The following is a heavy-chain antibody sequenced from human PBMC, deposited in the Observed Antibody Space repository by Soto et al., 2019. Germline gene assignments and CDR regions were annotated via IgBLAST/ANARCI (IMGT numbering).Heavy chain of an antibody. CDR3: ARRWGTYFDY. CDR1: GDSISSSY. J-gene: IGHJ4*02. Sequence: SETLSLTCTVSGDSISSSYWSWIRQSPGKGLEWIGYIYYSGFTNYNPSLKSRVTISVDTSKNQFSLKLSSVTAADTAVYYCARRWGTYFDYWGQGTLVTVSS. V-gene: IGHV4-59*01. D-gene: IGHD7-27*01. CDR2: IYYSGFT.